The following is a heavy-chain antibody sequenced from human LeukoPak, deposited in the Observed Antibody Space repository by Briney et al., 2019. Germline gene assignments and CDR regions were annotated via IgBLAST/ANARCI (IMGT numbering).Heavy chain of an antibody. V-gene: IGHV1-24*01. Sequence: ASVKVSCKVSGYTLTELSMHWVRQAPGKGLEWMGGFDPEDGETIYAQKFQGRVTMTEDTSTDTAYMELSSLRSEDTAVYYCATGPNSSGWYVYWGQGTLVTVSS. J-gene: IGHJ4*02. D-gene: IGHD6-19*01. CDR2: FDPEDGET. CDR3: ATGPNSSGWYVY. CDR1: GYTLTELS.